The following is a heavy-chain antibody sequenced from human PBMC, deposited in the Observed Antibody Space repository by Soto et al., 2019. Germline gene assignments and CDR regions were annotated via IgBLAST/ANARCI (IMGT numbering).Heavy chain of an antibody. D-gene: IGHD6-6*01. CDR3: ARLERGSSSAADAFDI. J-gene: IGHJ3*02. CDR1: GGSISSGGYY. Sequence: PSETLSLTCTVSGGSISSGGYYWSCIRQHPGKGLEWIGYIYYSGSTYYNPSLKSRVTISVDTSKNQFSLKLSSVTAADTAVYYCARLERGSSSAADAFDIWGQGTMVTVSS. V-gene: IGHV4-31*03. CDR2: IYYSGST.